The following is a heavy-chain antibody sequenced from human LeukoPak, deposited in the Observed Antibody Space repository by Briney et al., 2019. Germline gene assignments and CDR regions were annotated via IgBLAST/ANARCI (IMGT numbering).Heavy chain of an antibody. CDR3: ARDGYCSSTSCLYYYYMDV. Sequence: GRSLRLFCAASGFTFSSYAMHWVRQAPGKGLEWVAVISYDGSNKYYADSVKGRFTISRDNSKNTLYLQMNSLRAEDTAVYYCARDGYCSSTSCLYYYYMDVWGKGTTVTVSS. D-gene: IGHD2-2*03. CDR2: ISYDGSNK. CDR1: GFTFSSYA. J-gene: IGHJ6*03. V-gene: IGHV3-30*04.